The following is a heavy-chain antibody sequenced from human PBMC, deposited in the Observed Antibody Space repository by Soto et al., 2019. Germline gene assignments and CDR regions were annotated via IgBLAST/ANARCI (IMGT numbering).Heavy chain of an antibody. Sequence: ASVKVSCKASGYTFTSYGISWVRQAPGQGLEWMGWISAYNGNTNYAQKLQGRVTMTTDTSTSTAYMELRSLRSVDTAVYYCARDMAAAGRRGFAYWGQGTLVTVSS. CDR1: GYTFTSYG. CDR2: ISAYNGNT. V-gene: IGHV1-18*01. D-gene: IGHD6-13*01. J-gene: IGHJ4*02. CDR3: ARDMAAAGRRGFAY.